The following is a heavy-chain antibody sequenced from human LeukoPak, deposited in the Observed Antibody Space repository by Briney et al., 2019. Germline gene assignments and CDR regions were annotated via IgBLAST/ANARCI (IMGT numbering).Heavy chain of an antibody. D-gene: IGHD2-21*02. V-gene: IGHV3-30*02. Sequence: GGSLRLSCAASGFTVSHYGMHWVRQAPGKGLEWGAYIQYDGNRKNYADSVKGRFTISRDNPKSLLYVQMNMLTAEDTAVYFCAKKKTGSGDRFEYWGQGTLVTVSS. J-gene: IGHJ4*02. CDR3: AKKKTGSGDRFEY. CDR1: GFTVSHYG. CDR2: IQYDGNRK.